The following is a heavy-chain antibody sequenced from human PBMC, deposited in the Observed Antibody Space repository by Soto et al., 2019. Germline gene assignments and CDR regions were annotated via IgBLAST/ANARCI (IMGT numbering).Heavy chain of an antibody. V-gene: IGHV3-15*01. CDR2: IKSKTDGGTT. J-gene: IGHJ6*02. CDR3: TTNRYYDFWGGYPGDYYYYYYGMDV. CDR1: GFTFSNAW. D-gene: IGHD3-3*01. Sequence: GGSLRLSCAASGFTFSNAWISWVRQAPGKGLEWVGRIKSKTDGGTTDYAAPVKGRFTISRDDSKNTLYLQMNSLKTEDTAVYYCTTNRYYDFWGGYPGDYYYYYYGMDVWGQGTTVTVSS.